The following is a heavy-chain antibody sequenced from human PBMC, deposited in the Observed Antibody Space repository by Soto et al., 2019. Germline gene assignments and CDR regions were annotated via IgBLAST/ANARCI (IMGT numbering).Heavy chain of an antibody. CDR2: IYYSGST. J-gene: IGHJ6*02. CDR3: ARDPYGMDV. Sequence: SETLSLTCTVSGGSISSYYWSWIRQPPGKGLEWIGYIYYSGSTNYNPSLKSRVTISVDTSKNQFSLKLSSVTAADTAVYYCARDPYGMDVWGQGTTVTVSS. CDR1: GGSISSYY. V-gene: IGHV4-59*01.